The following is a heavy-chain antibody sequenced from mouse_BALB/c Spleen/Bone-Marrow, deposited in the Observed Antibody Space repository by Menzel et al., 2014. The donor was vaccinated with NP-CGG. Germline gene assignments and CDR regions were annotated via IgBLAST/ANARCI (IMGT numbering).Heavy chain of an antibody. D-gene: IGHD2-10*01. CDR2: IDPANGNT. J-gene: IGHJ4*01. CDR3: ARAYYGNYPYAMDY. CDR1: GFNIKDTY. Sequence: VQLQQSGAELVKPGASVKLSCTASGFNIKDTYMHWVKQRPEQGLEWIGRIDPANGNTKYDPKFQGKATITADTSSNTAYLQLSSLTPEDTAVYFCARAYYGNYPYAMDYWGQGTSVTVSS. V-gene: IGHV14-3*02.